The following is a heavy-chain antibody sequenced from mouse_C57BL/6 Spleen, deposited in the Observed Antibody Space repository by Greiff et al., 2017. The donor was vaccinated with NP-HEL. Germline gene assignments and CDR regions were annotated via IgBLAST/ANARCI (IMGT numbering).Heavy chain of an antibody. CDR2: FHPYNDDT. CDR1: GYTFTTYP. V-gene: IGHV1-47*01. Sequence: QVQLKQSGAELVKPGASVKMSCKASGYTFTTYPIEWMKQNHGKSLEWIGNFHPYNDDTKYNEKFKGKATLTVEKSSCTAYMQLSSLTSEDSAVYFCARDAYYYGSVYAMGYWGQGTSVTVSS. D-gene: IGHD1-1*01. CDR3: ARDAYYYGSVYAMGY. J-gene: IGHJ4*01.